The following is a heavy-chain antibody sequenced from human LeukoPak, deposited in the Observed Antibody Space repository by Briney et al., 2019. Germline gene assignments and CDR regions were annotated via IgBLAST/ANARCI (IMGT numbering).Heavy chain of an antibody. CDR1: GYSISSGYY. CDR3: ASCLYYYYYMDV. V-gene: IGHV4-38-2*01. Sequence: SETLSLTCAVSGYSISSGYYWGWIRQPPGKGLEWIGSIYHSGSTYYNPSLKSRVTISVDTSKNQFSLKLSSVTAADTAVDYCASCLYYYYYMDVWGKVATVTVSS. J-gene: IGHJ6*03. CDR2: IYHSGST.